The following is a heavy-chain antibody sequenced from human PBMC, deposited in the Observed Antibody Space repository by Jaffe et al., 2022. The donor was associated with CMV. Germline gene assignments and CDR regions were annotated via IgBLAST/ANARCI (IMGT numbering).Heavy chain of an antibody. J-gene: IGHJ2*01. V-gene: IGHV4-59*01. CDR3: ARVTGSSWYRTDWYFDL. Sequence: QVQLQESGPGLVKPSETLSLNCTVSGGSISSYYWSWIRQPPGKGLEWIGYMYYSGSTNYNPSLKSRVTISVDTSKNQLSLKLSSVTAADTAVYYCARVTGSSWYRTDWYFDLWGRGTLVTVSS. CDR1: GGSISSYY. D-gene: IGHD6-13*01. CDR2: MYYSGST.